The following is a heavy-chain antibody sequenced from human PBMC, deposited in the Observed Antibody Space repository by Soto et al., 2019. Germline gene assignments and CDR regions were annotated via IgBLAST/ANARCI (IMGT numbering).Heavy chain of an antibody. CDR3: GKMEGVDPWAYSFGY. CDR2: IYGGGNGP. D-gene: IGHD5-12*01. Sequence: EVQVLESGGGLVQPGGSLRLSCAATGFTFSDFAMSWVHQAPGKGLEWVSRIYGGGNGPHYADSVKGRVTISRDNSKNTLYLQMDSLSAEDTAVYYCGKMEGVDPWAYSFGYWGQGTLVTVSS. J-gene: IGHJ4*02. V-gene: IGHV3-23*01. CDR1: GFTFSDFA.